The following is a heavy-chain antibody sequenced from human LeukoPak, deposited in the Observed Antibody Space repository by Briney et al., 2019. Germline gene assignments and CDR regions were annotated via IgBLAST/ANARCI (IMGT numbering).Heavy chain of an antibody. Sequence: SETLSLTCAVYGGSFSGYYWSWIRQPPGKGLEWIGEINHSGSTNYNPSLKSRVTISVDTSKNQFSLKLSSVTAADTAVYYCARATVIPYYYYYYMDVWGKGTTVTVSS. CDR2: INHSGST. CDR1: GGSFSGYY. V-gene: IGHV4-34*01. J-gene: IGHJ6*03. D-gene: IGHD4-17*01. CDR3: ARATVIPYYYYYYMDV.